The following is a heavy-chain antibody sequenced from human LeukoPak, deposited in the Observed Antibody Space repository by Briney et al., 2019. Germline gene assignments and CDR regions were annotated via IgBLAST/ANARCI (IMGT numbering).Heavy chain of an antibody. Sequence: GGSLRLSCAASGFTFSNAWMSWVRQAPGKGLEWVRRIQSKADGGTTDYAAPVKGRFTISRDDSKSTLYLQLNSLKTEDTAVYYCSSSAAVTLLFYWGRGTLVTVSS. CDR1: GFTFSNAW. J-gene: IGHJ4*02. CDR2: IQSKADGGTT. CDR3: SSSAAVTLLFY. V-gene: IGHV3-15*01. D-gene: IGHD2-15*01.